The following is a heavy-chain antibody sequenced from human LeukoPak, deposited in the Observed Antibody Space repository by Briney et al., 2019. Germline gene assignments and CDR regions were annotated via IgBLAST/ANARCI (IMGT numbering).Heavy chain of an antibody. CDR3: ARVSVGYCSGGSCYSGLNWFDP. D-gene: IGHD2-15*01. J-gene: IGHJ5*02. Sequence: EASVTVSCKASGGTFSSYAISWVRQAPGQGLEWMGGIIPIFGTANYAQKFQGRVTITADESTSTAYMELSSLRSEDTAVYYCARVSVGYCSGGSCYSGLNWFDPWGQGTLVTVSS. CDR1: GGTFSSYA. CDR2: IIPIFGTA. V-gene: IGHV1-69*01.